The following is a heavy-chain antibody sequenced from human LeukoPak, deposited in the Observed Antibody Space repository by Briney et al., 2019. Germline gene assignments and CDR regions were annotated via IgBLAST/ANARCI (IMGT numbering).Heavy chain of an antibody. V-gene: IGHV4-59*01. D-gene: IGHD6-6*01. CDR1: GGSISTYY. CDR2: IYHSGST. Sequence: SETLSLTCTVSGGSISTYYWNWIRQPPGKGLEWIGYIYHSGSTNYNPSLQSRVTISVDTSKNQFSLNLSSVTAADTAVYYCARGGAARLHFQNWGQGTLVTVSS. J-gene: IGHJ1*01. CDR3: ARGGAARLHFQN.